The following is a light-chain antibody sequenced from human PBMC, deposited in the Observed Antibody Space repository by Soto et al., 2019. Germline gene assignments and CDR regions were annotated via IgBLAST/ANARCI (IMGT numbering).Light chain of an antibody. CDR1: RGVGNS. V-gene: IGKV1-27*01. CDR3: QKYDSAPLI. J-gene: IGKJ3*01. Sequence: DVQMTQSPSSLYASVGDRVTITCRASRGVGNSLAWYQQKPGKVPTLLIYGASTLESGVPSRFSGSGSGTFFTLIINSLQPDDVATYYCQKYDSAPLIFGPGSKVNLK. CDR2: GAS.